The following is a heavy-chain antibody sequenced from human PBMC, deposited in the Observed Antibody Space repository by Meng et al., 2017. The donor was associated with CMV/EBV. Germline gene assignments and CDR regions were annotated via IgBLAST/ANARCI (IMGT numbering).Heavy chain of an antibody. CDR2: ISSSGSTI. CDR3: AKWAYYYDSSGTNYFDY. Sequence: GESLKISCAASGFTFSDYYMSWIRQAPGKGLEWVSYISSSGSTIYYADSVKGRFTISRDNSKNTLYLQMNSLRAEDTAVYYCAKWAYYYDSSGTNYFDYRGQGTLVTVSS. CDR1: GFTFSDYY. D-gene: IGHD3-22*01. J-gene: IGHJ4*02. V-gene: IGHV3-11*04.